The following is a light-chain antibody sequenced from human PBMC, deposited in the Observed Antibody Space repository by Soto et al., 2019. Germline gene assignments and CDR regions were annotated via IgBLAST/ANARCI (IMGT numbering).Light chain of an antibody. CDR3: QQYGSSPRT. Sequence: VLTQSPASLSLSPGERATLSCRASQSVSSYLAWYQQKPGQAPRLLIYGASSRATGIPDRFSGSGSGTDFTLTISRLEPEDFAVYYCQQYGSSPRTFGQGTKV. V-gene: IGKV3-20*01. CDR2: GAS. CDR1: QSVSSY. J-gene: IGKJ1*01.